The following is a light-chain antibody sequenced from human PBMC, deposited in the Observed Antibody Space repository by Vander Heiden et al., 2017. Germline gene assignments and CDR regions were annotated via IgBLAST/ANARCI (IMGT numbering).Light chain of an antibody. J-gene: IGKJ5*01. Sequence: QITQSPSSLSASVGDRVTLTCQASQDISNYLNWYQQKPGKAPKLLIYDASNLETGVPSRFSGSGSGTDFTFTISSLQPEDIATYYCQQYDNLPSITFGQGTRLEIK. CDR3: QQYDNLPSIT. CDR2: DAS. V-gene: IGKV1-33*01. CDR1: QDISNY.